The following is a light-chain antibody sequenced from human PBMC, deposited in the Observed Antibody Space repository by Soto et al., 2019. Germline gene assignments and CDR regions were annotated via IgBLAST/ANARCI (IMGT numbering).Light chain of an antibody. V-gene: IGLV2-14*01. CDR1: SSDVGGYNY. CDR2: DVS. Sequence: LTQPASVSGSPGQSITISCTGTSSDVGGYNYVSWYQEHPGKAPKLMIYDVSNRPSGVSNRFSGSKSGNTASLTISGLQAEDEADYYCSSYTTDSTYVFGTGTKVTVL. J-gene: IGLJ1*01. CDR3: SSYTTDSTYV.